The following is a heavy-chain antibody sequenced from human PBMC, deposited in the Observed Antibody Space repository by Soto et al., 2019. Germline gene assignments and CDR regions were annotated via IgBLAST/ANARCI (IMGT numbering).Heavy chain of an antibody. D-gene: IGHD2-15*01. V-gene: IGHV1-46*01. Sequence: ASVKVSCKASGYTFTSYAMHWVRQAPGQGLEWMGIINPSGGSTSYAQKFQGRVTMTRDTSTSTVYMELSSLRSEDTAVYYCARVYCSGGSCYGIDYWGQGTLVTVSS. CDR3: ARVYCSGGSCYGIDY. CDR1: GYTFTSYA. CDR2: INPSGGST. J-gene: IGHJ4*02.